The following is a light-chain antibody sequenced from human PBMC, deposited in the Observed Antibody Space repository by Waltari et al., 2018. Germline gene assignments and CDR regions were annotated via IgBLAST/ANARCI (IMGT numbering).Light chain of an antibody. CDR2: DVS. CDR3: SSYTSSSTLWV. CDR1: SSDGGGNKN. J-gene: IGLJ3*02. V-gene: IGLV2-14*03. Sequence: QSDLTQPASGTGSPGKSITITCTRNSSDGGGNKNVSWYEQHPGKAPKLMIYDVSNRPSGVSNRFSGSKSGNTASLTISGLQAEDEADYYCSSYTSSSTLWVFGGGTKLTVL.